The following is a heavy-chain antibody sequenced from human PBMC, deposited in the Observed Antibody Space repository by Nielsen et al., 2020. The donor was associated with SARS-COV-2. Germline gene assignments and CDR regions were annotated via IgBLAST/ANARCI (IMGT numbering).Heavy chain of an antibody. J-gene: IGHJ4*02. D-gene: IGHD6-19*01. V-gene: IGHV3-53*01. CDR3: TKVDCWLGDTICHFDF. CDR1: GLSVSNNF. Sequence: GESLKISCAASGLSVSNNFMMWVRRAPGKGPEWVAIFYIGNRIEYADSVRGRFTISRDSFRNTVDLQMNSLKAEDTALYYCTKVDCWLGDTICHFDFWGQGTQVTVSS. CDR2: FYIGNRI.